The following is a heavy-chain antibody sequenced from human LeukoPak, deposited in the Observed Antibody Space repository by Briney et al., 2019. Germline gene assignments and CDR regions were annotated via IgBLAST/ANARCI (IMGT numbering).Heavy chain of an antibody. V-gene: IGHV3-23*01. D-gene: IGHD3-16*02. J-gene: IGHJ4*02. CDR2: ISGSGGST. Sequence: GGSLRLSCAASGFTFSSYAMSWVRQAPGKGLEWVSAISGSGGSTYYADSVKGRFTISRDNSKNTLYLQMNSLRAEDTAVYYCAIQRDMITFGEVIVPYDYWGQGTLVTVSS. CDR3: AIQRDMITFGEVIVPYDY. CDR1: GFTFSSYA.